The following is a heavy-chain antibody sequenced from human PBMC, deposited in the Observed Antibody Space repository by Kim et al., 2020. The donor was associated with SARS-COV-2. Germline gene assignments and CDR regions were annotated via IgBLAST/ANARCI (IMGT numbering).Heavy chain of an antibody. Sequence: YADSVKGRFSMSTDNAKSSLYRQMNSLGAEDTAVYFCARETVVTPDAFDIWGQGTMVTVSS. J-gene: IGHJ3*02. CDR3: ARETVVTPDAFDI. V-gene: IGHV3-48*03. D-gene: IGHD2-21*02.